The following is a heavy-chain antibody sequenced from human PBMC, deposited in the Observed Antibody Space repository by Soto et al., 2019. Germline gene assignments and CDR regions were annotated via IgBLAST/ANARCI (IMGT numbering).Heavy chain of an antibody. Sequence: QVQLVQSGAEVKKPGSSVKVSCKASGGTFSSYTISWVRQAPGQGLEWMGRIIHILGIANYAQKFQGRVTITADKSTSTAYMELSSLRSEDTAVYYCASEGDSSRWYGNFDYWGQGTLVTVS. CDR1: GGTFSSYT. V-gene: IGHV1-69*02. CDR2: IIHILGIA. D-gene: IGHD6-13*01. J-gene: IGHJ4*02. CDR3: ASEGDSSRWYGNFDY.